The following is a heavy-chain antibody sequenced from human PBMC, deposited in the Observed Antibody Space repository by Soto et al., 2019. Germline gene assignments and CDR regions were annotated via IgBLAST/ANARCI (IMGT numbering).Heavy chain of an antibody. J-gene: IGHJ5*02. D-gene: IGHD6-13*01. CDR3: ARHRGIEYSSSRRYTGAWFDP. V-gene: IGHV1-24*01. CDR2: FDPEDVET. CDR1: GYTLTELS. Sequence: ASVKVSCKVSGYTLTELSMHWVRQAPGKGLEWMGGFDPEDVETIYAQKFQGRVTMTEDTSTDTAYMELSSLRSEDTAVYYCARHRGIEYSSSRRYTGAWFDPWGQGTLVTVSS.